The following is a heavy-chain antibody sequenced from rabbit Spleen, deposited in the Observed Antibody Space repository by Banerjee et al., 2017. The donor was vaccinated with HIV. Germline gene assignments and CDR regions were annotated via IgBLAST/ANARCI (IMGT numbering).Heavy chain of an antibody. J-gene: IGHJ6*01. D-gene: IGHD1-1*01. CDR1: GFSFSSNYY. V-gene: IGHV1S45*01. CDR3: ARGDLYYDHNDL. CDR2: IYTGSSGST. Sequence: QEQLKESGGGLVQPEGSLTLTCTASGFSFSSNYYMCWVRQAPGKGLEWIGCIYTGSSGSTYYATWAKGRFTISKTSSTTVTLQMTSLTAADTATYFCARGDLYYDHNDLWGPGTLVTVS.